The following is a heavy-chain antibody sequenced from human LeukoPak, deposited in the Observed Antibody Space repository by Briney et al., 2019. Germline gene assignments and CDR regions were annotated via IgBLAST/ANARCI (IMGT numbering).Heavy chain of an antibody. D-gene: IGHD4/OR15-4a*01. J-gene: IGHJ4*02. CDR3: ARGDGALQYYLDY. Sequence: SETLSLTCTVSGASISSSSYYWGWIRQPPGKGLEWIGSIYYSGSTYYNPSLKSRVTISVDTSKNQFSLKLSSVTAADTAVYYCARGDGALQYYLDYWAREHWSPSPQ. CDR2: IYYSGST. V-gene: IGHV4-39*01. CDR1: GASISSSSYY.